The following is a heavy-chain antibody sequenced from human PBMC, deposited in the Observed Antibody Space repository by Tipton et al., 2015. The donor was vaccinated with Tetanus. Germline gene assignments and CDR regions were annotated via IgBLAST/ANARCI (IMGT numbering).Heavy chain of an antibody. J-gene: IGHJ4*02. CDR2: VDDGGRT. CDR1: GGSVRSGDYS. V-gene: IGHV4-61*08. D-gene: IGHD3-16*01. Sequence: TLSLTCTVSGGSVRSGDYSWNWIRQPPGKGLEWIAYVDDGGRTNFNPSLKSRLIISMDKSKNRFSLKLTSLTAADTAVYYCARSNFAYHMKGPFDSWGQGMLVTVSS. CDR3: ARSNFAYHMKGPFDS.